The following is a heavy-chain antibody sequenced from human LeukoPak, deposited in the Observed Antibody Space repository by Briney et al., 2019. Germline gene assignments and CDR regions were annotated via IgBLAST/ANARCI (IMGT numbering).Heavy chain of an antibody. Sequence: ASVKVSCKASGYTFTSYYIHWVRQAPGHGLEWMGISNPSGGSTSYAQKYQDRVTMTRDTSTSTVYMELSSLRSEDTAVYYCARGYSSSGDYDYWGQGTLVTVSS. CDR3: ARGYSSSGDYDY. D-gene: IGHD3-22*01. V-gene: IGHV1-46*01. J-gene: IGHJ4*02. CDR1: GYTFTSYY. CDR2: SNPSGGST.